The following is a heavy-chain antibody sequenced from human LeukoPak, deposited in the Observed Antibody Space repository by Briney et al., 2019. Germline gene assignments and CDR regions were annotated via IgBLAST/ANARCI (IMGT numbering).Heavy chain of an antibody. J-gene: IGHJ5*02. CDR1: GGSIGTYY. V-gene: IGHV4-4*09. Sequence: SETLSLTCTVSGGSIGTYYWSWVRQSPGTGLEWIGYIYVTGTRYNPYLQSRVTISVDRSRNQFFLKMTSVTAADTAVYYCARDPDYYDSSGFDGEGFDPWGQGTLVTVSS. D-gene: IGHD3-22*01. CDR2: IYVTGT. CDR3: ARDPDYYDSSGFDGEGFDP.